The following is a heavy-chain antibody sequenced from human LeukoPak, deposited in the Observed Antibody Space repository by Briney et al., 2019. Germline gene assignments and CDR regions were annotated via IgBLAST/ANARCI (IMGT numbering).Heavy chain of an antibody. CDR1: GYTFSDYC. CDR3: ARNVGSGLDY. Sequence: ASVKVSCKASGYTFSDYCIHWVRQAPGQGLEWMGFINPSGGSTSYAQKFQGRVTMTRDTSTSAVYMELSSLRSDDTAMYYCARNVGSGLDYWGQGTLVTVSS. J-gene: IGHJ4*02. V-gene: IGHV1-46*01. D-gene: IGHD1-1*01. CDR2: INPSGGST.